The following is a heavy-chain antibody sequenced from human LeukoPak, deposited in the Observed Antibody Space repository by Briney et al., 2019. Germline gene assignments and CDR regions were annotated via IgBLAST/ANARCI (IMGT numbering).Heavy chain of an antibody. CDR2: ISYDGSNK. CDR3: AKGGKVPAAISASWYSFSSSEFDY. CDR1: GITLSSYG. V-gene: IGHV3-30*18. D-gene: IGHD2-2*01. J-gene: IGHJ4*02. Sequence: LRLSSAASGITLSSYGVQWVREAPGKKLEWVAVISYDGSNKYYADSVKGRFTISRDNSKNTLYLQMNSLRAEDTAVYYCAKGGKVPAAISASWYSFSSSEFDYWGQGTLVTVSS.